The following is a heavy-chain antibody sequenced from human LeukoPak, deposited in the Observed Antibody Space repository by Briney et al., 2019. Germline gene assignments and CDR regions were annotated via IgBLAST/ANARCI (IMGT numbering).Heavy chain of an antibody. CDR1: GFTFSSYW. Sequence: GGSLRLSCAASGFTFSSYWMSWVRQAPGKGLEWVANIKQDGSEKYYVDSVKGRFTISRDNAKNSLYLQMNSLRAEDTAVYYCARWLTGYSVSDAFDIWGQGTMVTVSS. J-gene: IGHJ3*02. CDR2: IKQDGSEK. D-gene: IGHD3-9*01. V-gene: IGHV3-7*03. CDR3: ARWLTGYSVSDAFDI.